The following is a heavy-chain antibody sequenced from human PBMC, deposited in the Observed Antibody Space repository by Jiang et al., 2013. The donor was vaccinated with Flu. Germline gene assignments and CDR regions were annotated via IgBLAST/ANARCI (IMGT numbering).Heavy chain of an antibody. CDR3: ATYFGLWYENRGYYSFDY. V-gene: IGHV1-69*04. CDR2: IIPGVGRT. Sequence: SGAEVKKPGVLREGLLQGFWRHFPSFAFSWVRQAPGQGLEWVGRIIPGVGRTNYAQKVQGRVTITADTSTSTVYMELSSLRSEDTAVYYCATYFGLWYENRGYYSFDYWGQGTLVTVSS. D-gene: IGHD3-22*01. J-gene: IGHJ4*02. CDR1: RHFPSFA.